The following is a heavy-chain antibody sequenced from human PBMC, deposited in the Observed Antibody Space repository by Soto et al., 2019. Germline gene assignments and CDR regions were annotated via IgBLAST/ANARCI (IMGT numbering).Heavy chain of an antibody. CDR1: GFTFSSYS. CDR2: ISSRSSYI. V-gene: IGHV3-21*01. CDR3: ASQLGRFPLHSGYGNSDY. Sequence: GGSLRLSCAASGFTFSSYSMNWVRQAPGKGLEWVSSISSRSSYIYYADSVKGRFTISRDNAQNSLYLQMDSLRAEDTAVYYCASQLGRFPLHSGYGNSDYWGQGTLVTVSS. J-gene: IGHJ4*02. D-gene: IGHD5-12*01.